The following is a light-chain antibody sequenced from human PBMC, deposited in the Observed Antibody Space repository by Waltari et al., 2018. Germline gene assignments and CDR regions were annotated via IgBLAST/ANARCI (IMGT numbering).Light chain of an antibody. CDR2: DVS. Sequence: GQSVTISCTGTSSDVGGYNFVSWYQQHPGKVPKLMIYDVSKRPSGVPDRFSGSKSGNTAPLTVSGLQAGDEADYYCSSYAGSNNVFGTGTKVTVL. CDR3: SSYAGSNNV. V-gene: IGLV2-8*01. CDR1: SSDVGGYNF. J-gene: IGLJ1*01.